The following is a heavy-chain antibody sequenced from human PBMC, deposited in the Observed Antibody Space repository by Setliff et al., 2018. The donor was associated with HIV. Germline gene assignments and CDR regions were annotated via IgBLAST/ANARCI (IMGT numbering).Heavy chain of an antibody. Sequence: ASVKVSCKASGYPFNNFGISWVRQAPGQGLEWLAWINVYSGDTNSAQRFQGRVTVTRDASTGTAYMELRNLRSDDTAVYYCATDRTQTGISMVRGRLTDPARYPLDYWGPGTLVTVSS. J-gene: IGHJ4*02. V-gene: IGHV1-18*01. D-gene: IGHD3-10*01. CDR2: INVYSGDT. CDR1: GYPFNNFG. CDR3: ATDRTQTGISMVRGRLTDPARYPLDY.